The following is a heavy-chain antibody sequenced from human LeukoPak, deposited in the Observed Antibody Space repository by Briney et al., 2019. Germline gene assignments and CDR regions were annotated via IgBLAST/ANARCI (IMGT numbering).Heavy chain of an antibody. D-gene: IGHD5-12*01. V-gene: IGHV4-59*01. Sequence: PSETLSLACTVSGGSISSYYWSWIRQPPGKGLEWIGYIYYSGSTNYNPSLKSRVTTSVDTSKNQFSLKLSSVTAADTAVYYCARIASGYSGYDYWGQGTLVTVSS. CDR1: GGSISSYY. CDR3: ARIASGYSGYDY. CDR2: IYYSGST. J-gene: IGHJ4*02.